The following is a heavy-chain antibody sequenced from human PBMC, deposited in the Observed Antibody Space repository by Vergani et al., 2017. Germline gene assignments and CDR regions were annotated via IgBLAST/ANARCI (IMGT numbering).Heavy chain of an antibody. Sequence: EVQLVESGGGLVQAGGSLRLSCAASGFTVSSNYMSWVRQAPGKGLEWVSVIYSGGSTYYADPVKGRFTISRHNSKNALYLQRNSLRAEDTAVYYCARDRMDIVATTTYYYYYYGMDVWGQGTMVTVSS. J-gene: IGHJ6*02. CDR2: IYSGGST. D-gene: IGHD5-12*01. CDR1: GFTVSSNY. V-gene: IGHV3-53*04. CDR3: ARDRMDIVATTTYYYYYYGMDV.